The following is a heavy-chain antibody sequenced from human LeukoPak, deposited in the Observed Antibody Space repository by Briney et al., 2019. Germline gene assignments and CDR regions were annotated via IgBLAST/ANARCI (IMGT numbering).Heavy chain of an antibody. CDR3: ARAVDYDSSGYYLDC. D-gene: IGHD3-22*01. Sequence: GGSLRLSCAASGFAFSSYNMNWVRQAPGKGLEWVSSISSSSSYIYYADSVKGRFTISRDNAKNSLYLQMNSLRAEDTAVYYCARAVDYDSSGYYLDCRGQGTLVTVSS. V-gene: IGHV3-21*01. J-gene: IGHJ4*02. CDR2: ISSSSSYI. CDR1: GFAFSSYN.